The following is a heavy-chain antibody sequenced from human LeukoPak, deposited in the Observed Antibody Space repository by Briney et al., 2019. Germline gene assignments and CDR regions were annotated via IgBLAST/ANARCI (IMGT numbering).Heavy chain of an antibody. CDR3: ARATTVTTSPLNYFDY. CDR2: IYYSGST. D-gene: IGHD4-17*01. Sequence: PSETLSLTCTVSGGSISRGGYYWSWIRQHPGKGLEWIGYIYYSGSTYSNPSLKSRVTISVDTSKNQFSLKLSSVTAADTAVYYCARATTVTTSPLNYFDYWGQGTLVTVSS. V-gene: IGHV4-31*03. J-gene: IGHJ4*02. CDR1: GGSISRGGYY.